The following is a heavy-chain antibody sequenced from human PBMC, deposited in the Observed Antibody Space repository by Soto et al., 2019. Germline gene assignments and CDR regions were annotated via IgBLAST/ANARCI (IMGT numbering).Heavy chain of an antibody. CDR3: ARHPHGMAV. CDR2: IYPGDSDT. Sequence: PGESLKISCKGSGNSFTTCWIGRVRQMPGKGLEWMGIIYPGDSDTRYNPSFQDQVIISADKSISTVYLQWRSLKASDTAMYYCARHPHGMAVWGQGTTVTASS. CDR1: GNSFTTCW. V-gene: IGHV5-51*01. J-gene: IGHJ6*02.